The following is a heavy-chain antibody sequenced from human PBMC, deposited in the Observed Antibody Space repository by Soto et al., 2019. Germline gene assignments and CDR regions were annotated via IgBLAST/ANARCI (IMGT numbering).Heavy chain of an antibody. CDR2: IDGSSDYT. CDR1: GFLFTDYY. CDR3: ARDLRFSSTNYFDF. Sequence: QVQLVESGGGLVKPGGSLRLSCTASGFLFTDYYMSCIRQPPGKGLEWLAYIDGSSDYTNSADSVKGRFTISRDNAKNSVFLQMNNLRADDTAVYYCARDLRFSSTNYFDFWGRGTLVTVSS. V-gene: IGHV3-11*06. J-gene: IGHJ4*02. D-gene: IGHD2-8*01.